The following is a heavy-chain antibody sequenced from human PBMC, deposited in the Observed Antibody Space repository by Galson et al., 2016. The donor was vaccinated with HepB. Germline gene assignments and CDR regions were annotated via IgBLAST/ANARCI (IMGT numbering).Heavy chain of an antibody. D-gene: IGHD5-24*01. CDR3: ARRQMYTMSAFDY. CDR2: IKPDGSEE. J-gene: IGHJ4*02. Sequence: VRQAPGKGLEWVANIKPDGSEEYYVDSVKGRFTISRDTAKSSLYLQMNSLRAEDTAVYYCARRQMYTMSAFDYWGQGTLVTVSS. V-gene: IGHV3-7*01.